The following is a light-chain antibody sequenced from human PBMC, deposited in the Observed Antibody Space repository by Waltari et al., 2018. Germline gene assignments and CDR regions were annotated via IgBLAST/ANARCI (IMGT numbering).Light chain of an antibody. J-gene: IGLJ2*01. Sequence: QSALTQPASVSGSPGQSITISCTGPSSDVGGYNYVSWYQQHPGKAPKLMIYDVSTRPSGVSTRFSGSKSGNTASLTISGLQAEDEADYYCSSYTSSSTLVFGGGTKLTVL. V-gene: IGLV2-14*01. CDR1: SSDVGGYNY. CDR2: DVS. CDR3: SSYTSSSTLV.